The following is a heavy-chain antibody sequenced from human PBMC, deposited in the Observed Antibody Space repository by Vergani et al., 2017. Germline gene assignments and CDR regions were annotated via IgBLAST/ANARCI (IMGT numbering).Heavy chain of an antibody. CDR1: GFTFSSYW. V-gene: IGHV3-7*01. CDR3: ARHGGSGWSLDY. J-gene: IGHJ4*02. D-gene: IGHD6-19*01. Sequence: EVQLVESGGGLVQPGGSLRLSCAASGFTFSSYWMSWVRQAPGKGLEWVANIKQDESEKFYVDSVKGRFTISRDNAKHSLYLQMNSLRAEDTAVYYCARHGGSGWSLDYWGQGTLVTVSS. CDR2: IKQDESEK.